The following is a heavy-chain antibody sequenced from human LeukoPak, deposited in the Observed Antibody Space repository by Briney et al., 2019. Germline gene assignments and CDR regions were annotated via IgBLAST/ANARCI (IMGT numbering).Heavy chain of an antibody. D-gene: IGHD2-8*01. J-gene: IGHJ4*02. CDR1: GFTFSSYA. CDR2: ISFDASNK. CDR3: GKGPGVYAMGALDY. Sequence: GGSLRLSCAASGFTFSSYAMHWVRQAPGKGLGWVAAISFDASNKYYADSVKGRFTISRDNSKNMLYVQMNSLRAEDTAVYYCGKGPGVYAMGALDYWGQGILVSVSS. V-gene: IGHV3-30*18.